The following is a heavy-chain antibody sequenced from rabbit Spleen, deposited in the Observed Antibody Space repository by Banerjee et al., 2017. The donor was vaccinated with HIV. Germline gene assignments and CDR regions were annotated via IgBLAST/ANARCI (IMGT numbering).Heavy chain of an antibody. CDR3: VRGASGSGYYSL. CDR2: IGAGSTGST. D-gene: IGHD1-1*01. V-gene: IGHV1S40*01. CDR1: GIDFSSYYY. Sequence: QSLEESGGGLVKPGGTLTLTCKASGIDFSSYYYIYWVRQAPGKGLEWIACIGAGSTGSTYYATWAKGRFTISKTSSTTVTLQMTSLTAADTATYFCVRGASGSGYYSLWGPGTLVTVS. J-gene: IGHJ4*01.